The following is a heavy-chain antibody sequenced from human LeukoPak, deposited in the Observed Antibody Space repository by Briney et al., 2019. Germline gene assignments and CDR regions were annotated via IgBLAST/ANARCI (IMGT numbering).Heavy chain of an antibody. CDR1: GGTFSSYA. J-gene: IGHJ4*02. D-gene: IGHD6-19*01. Sequence: SVKVSCKASGGTFSSYAISWVRQAPGQGLEWMGGIIPTFGTANYAQKFQGRVTIAADESTSTAYMELSSLRSEDTAVYYCARERGEQYYFDYGGQGTLSPSPQ. V-gene: IGHV1-69*13. CDR3: ARERGEQYYFDY. CDR2: IIPTFGTA.